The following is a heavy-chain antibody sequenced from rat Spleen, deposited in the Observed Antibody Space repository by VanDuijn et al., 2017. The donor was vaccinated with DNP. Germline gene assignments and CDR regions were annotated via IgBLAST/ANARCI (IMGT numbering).Heavy chain of an antibody. CDR3: TRHPTHSYFDY. V-gene: IGHV3-1*01. J-gene: IGHJ2*01. CDR2: INYSGST. CDR1: GYSISSNY. D-gene: IGHD1-11*01. Sequence: EVQLQESGPGLVKPSQSLSLTCSVTGYSISSNYWGWIRKFPGNKMEWIGHINYSGSTSYNPSLKSRISISRDTSKNQFFLQLNSVTTDDTATYYCTRHPTHSYFDYWGQGVMVTVSS.